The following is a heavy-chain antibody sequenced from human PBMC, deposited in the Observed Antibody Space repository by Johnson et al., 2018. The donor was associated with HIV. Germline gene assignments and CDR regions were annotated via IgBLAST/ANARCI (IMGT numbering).Heavy chain of an antibody. D-gene: IGHD3-22*01. CDR2: ISYDGSNK. J-gene: IGHJ3*02. Sequence: VQVVESGGGVVQPGRSLRLSCAASGFTFSSYAMHWVRQAPGKGMEWVAVISYDGSNKYYADSVKGRFTISRDNSKNTLYLQMNSLRAEDTAVYYCAKLPYYYDSSGPLRGAFDIWGQGTMVTVSS. CDR1: GFTFSSYA. V-gene: IGHV3-30*18. CDR3: AKLPYYYDSSGPLRGAFDI.